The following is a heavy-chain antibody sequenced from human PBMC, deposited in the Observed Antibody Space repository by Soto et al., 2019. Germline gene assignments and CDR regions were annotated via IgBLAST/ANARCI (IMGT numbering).Heavy chain of an antibody. V-gene: IGHV3-21*01. CDR1: GCTFSSYS. Sequence: GGSLRLSCAAAGCTFSSYSRNWVRQAQGKGLEWVSSISSSSSYIYYADSVKGRFTISRDNAKNSLYLQMNSLRAEDTAVYYCARDRLGATTRSWFDPWGQGTLVTVSS. D-gene: IGHD1-26*01. J-gene: IGHJ5*02. CDR3: ARDRLGATTRSWFDP. CDR2: ISSSSSYI.